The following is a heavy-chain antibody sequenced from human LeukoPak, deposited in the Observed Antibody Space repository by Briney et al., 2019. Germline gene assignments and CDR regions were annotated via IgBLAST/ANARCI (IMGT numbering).Heavy chain of an antibody. J-gene: IGHJ6*03. V-gene: IGHV5-51*01. CDR2: LYPGDSDT. CDR1: GYRFTSYW. CDR3: ARLSGSYYYYYMDV. Sequence: GGSLEISCKGSGYRFTSYWIGWVRQVPGKGLEWMGILYPGDSDTTYSPSFQGQVTISADKTISTAYLQWSSLKASDTAMYYCARLSGSYYYYYMDVWGKGTTVTVSS. D-gene: IGHD1-26*01.